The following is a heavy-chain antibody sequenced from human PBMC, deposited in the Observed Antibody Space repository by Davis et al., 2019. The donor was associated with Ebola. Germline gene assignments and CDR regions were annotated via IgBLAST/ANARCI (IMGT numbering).Heavy chain of an antibody. V-gene: IGHV3-11*01. CDR2: ISSSGSIT. Sequence: PGGSLRLSCAVSGFTFSNYYMSWIRQAPGKGLEWVSYISSSGSITYHADSVKGRFTISRDNAKNSLHLQMNSLRAEDTAVYYCARAAPDYGNSKLVGGSDYWGQGTLVTVSS. CDR3: ARAAPDYGNSKLVGGSDY. CDR1: GFTFSNYY. J-gene: IGHJ4*02. D-gene: IGHD3-16*01.